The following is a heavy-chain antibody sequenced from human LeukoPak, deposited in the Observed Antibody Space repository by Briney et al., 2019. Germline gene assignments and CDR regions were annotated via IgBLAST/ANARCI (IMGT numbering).Heavy chain of an antibody. V-gene: IGHV3-7*01. Sequence: SGGSLRLSCAASGFTFSSYWMSWVRQAPGKGLEWVANIKQDGSEEYYVDSVKGRFTISRDNAKNSLYLQMNSLRAEDTAVYYCARANMITFPGTFGYWGQGTLVTVSS. CDR3: ARANMITFPGTFGY. CDR1: GFTFSSYW. D-gene: IGHD3-16*01. J-gene: IGHJ4*02. CDR2: IKQDGSEE.